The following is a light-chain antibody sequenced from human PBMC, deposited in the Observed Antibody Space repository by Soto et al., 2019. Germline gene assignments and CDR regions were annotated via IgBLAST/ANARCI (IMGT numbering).Light chain of an antibody. CDR1: QSVSSSY. Sequence: EIVLTQSPGTLSLSPGERATFSCRASQSVSSSYLAWYQQKPGQAPRLLIYGASSRATGIPDRFSGSGSGTDFTLTISRLEPEDFAVYYCQQSGSSPPFTFGPGTKVDIK. J-gene: IGKJ3*01. CDR2: GAS. V-gene: IGKV3-20*01. CDR3: QQSGSSPPFT.